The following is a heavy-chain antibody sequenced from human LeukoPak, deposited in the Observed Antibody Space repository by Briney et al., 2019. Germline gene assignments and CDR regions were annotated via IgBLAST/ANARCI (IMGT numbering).Heavy chain of an antibody. CDR2: IYYSGST. D-gene: IGHD1-7*01. V-gene: IGHV4-61*01. Sequence: PSETLSLTCTVSGGSISSSSYYWSWIRQPPGKGLEWIGYIYYSGSTNYNPSLKSRVTISVDTSKNQFSLKLSSVTAADTAVYYCARAERRGPNWNYGNDAFDIWGQGTMVTVSS. CDR3: ARAERRGPNWNYGNDAFDI. CDR1: GGSISSSSYY. J-gene: IGHJ3*02.